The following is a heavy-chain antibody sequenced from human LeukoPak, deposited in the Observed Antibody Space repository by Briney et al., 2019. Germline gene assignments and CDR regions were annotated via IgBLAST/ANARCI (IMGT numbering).Heavy chain of an antibody. V-gene: IGHV4-59*11. CDR2: IYYSGST. CDR3: ACAEGIVGASFDY. D-gene: IGHD1-26*01. Sequence: PSETLSLTCTVSGGSISSQYWSWIRQPPGKGLEWIGDIYYSGSTNYNPPLNSPVTISLDTSKNQFSLKLSSVTVADAAVYYCACAEGIVGASFDYWGQGTLVTVSS. J-gene: IGHJ4*02. CDR1: GGSISSQY.